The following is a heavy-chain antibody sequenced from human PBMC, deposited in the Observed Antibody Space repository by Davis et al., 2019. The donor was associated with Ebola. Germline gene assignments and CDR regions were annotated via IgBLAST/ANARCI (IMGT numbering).Heavy chain of an antibody. CDR2: IYYSGST. CDR3: ARGWRYYDSSGYYYGFDY. V-gene: IGHV4-59*01. CDR1: GGSISSYY. D-gene: IGHD3-22*01. J-gene: IGHJ4*02. Sequence: SETLSLTCTVSGGSISSYYWSWIRQPPGKGLEWIGYIYYSGSTNYNPSLKSRVTISVDTSKNQFSLKLSSVTAADTAVYYCARGWRYYDSSGYYYGFDYWGQGTLVTVSS.